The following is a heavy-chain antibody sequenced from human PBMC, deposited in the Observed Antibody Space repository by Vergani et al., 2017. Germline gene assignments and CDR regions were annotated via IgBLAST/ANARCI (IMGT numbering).Heavy chain of an antibody. CDR2: IWYDGSNK. Sequence: VQLLESGGGLVQPGGSLRLSCAASGSTFSSYGMHWVRQAPGKGLEWVAVIWYDGSNKYYADSVKGRFTISRDNSKNTLYLQMNSLRAEDTAVYYCARDSRVGATNLDYWGQGTLVTVSS. V-gene: IGHV3-33*08. D-gene: IGHD1-26*01. J-gene: IGHJ4*02. CDR1: GSTFSSYG. CDR3: ARDSRVGATNLDY.